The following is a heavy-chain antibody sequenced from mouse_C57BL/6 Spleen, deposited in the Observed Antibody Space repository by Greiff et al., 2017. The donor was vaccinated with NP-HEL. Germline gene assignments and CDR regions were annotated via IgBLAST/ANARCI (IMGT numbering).Heavy chain of an antibody. D-gene: IGHD1-1*01. Sequence: VQLQQPGTELVKPGASVKLSCKASGYTFTSYWMHWVKQRPGQGLEWIGNINPSNGGTNYNEKFKSKATLTVDKSSSTAYMQLSSLTSEDSAVYYCAQDASYYYGSRGFAYWGQGTLVTVSA. CDR1: GYTFTSYW. J-gene: IGHJ3*01. CDR2: INPSNGGT. CDR3: AQDASYYYGSRGFAY. V-gene: IGHV1-53*01.